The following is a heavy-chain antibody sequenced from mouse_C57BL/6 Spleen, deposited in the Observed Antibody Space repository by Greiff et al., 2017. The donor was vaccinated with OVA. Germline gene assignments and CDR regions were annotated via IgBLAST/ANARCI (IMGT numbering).Heavy chain of an antibody. D-gene: IGHD2-2*01. CDR2: INPNNGGT. J-gene: IGHJ4*01. CDR3: ARSTMVTTRTLYAKDY. CDR1: GYTFTDYN. V-gene: IGHV1-18*01. Sequence: VQLQQSGPELVKPGASVKIPCKASGYTFTDYNMDWVKQSHGKSLEWIGDINPNNGGTIYNQKFKGKATLTVDKSSSTAYMELRSLTSEDTAVYYGARSTMVTTRTLYAKDYWGQGTSVTVSS.